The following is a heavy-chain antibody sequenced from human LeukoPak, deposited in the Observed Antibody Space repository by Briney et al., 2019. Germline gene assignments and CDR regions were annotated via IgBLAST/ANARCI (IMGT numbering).Heavy chain of an antibody. D-gene: IGHD1-26*01. CDR2: ISAYNGNT. V-gene: IGHV1-18*01. Sequence: EASVKVSCKASGYTFTSYGISWVRQAPGQGLEWMGWISAYNGNTNYAQKLQGRVTMTTDTSTSTAYMELRSLRSDDTAVCYCARSPYSGSTFDYWGQGTLVTVSS. CDR3: ARSPYSGSTFDY. CDR1: GYTFTSYG. J-gene: IGHJ4*02.